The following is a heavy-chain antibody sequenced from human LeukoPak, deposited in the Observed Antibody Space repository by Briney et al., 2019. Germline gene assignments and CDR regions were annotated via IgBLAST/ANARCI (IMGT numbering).Heavy chain of an antibody. Sequence: PGGSLRLSCAASGFNFKNYWMHWVRQAPGKGLEWVSRIINDGSSTTYADSVKGRFTISRDNAKNTLYLQMNSLRAEDTAVYYCARLSGYSSIDYWGQGALVTVSS. CDR2: IINDGSST. CDR3: ARLSGYSSIDY. D-gene: IGHD6-13*01. V-gene: IGHV3-74*01. J-gene: IGHJ4*02. CDR1: GFNFKNYW.